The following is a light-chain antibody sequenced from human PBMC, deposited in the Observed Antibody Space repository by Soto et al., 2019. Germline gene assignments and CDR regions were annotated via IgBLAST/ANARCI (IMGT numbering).Light chain of an antibody. CDR2: AAS. CDR3: KQFGRSPWT. V-gene: IGKV3-20*01. Sequence: EIVLTQSPGTLSLSPEERATLSCRASQSVSSSYLAWYQQKPGQAPRLLIYAASSRATGIPDRFSGSGSGTDFTLTISRLEPEDFAVYYCKQFGRSPWTFGQGTKVDIK. J-gene: IGKJ1*01. CDR1: QSVSSSY.